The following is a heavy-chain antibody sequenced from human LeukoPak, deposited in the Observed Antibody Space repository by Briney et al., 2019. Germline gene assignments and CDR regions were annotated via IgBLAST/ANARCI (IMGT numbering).Heavy chain of an antibody. CDR1: GYSFSSGYY. D-gene: IGHD2-2*01. J-gene: IGHJ5*02. Sequence: SDALSLTCAVSGYSFSSGYYWGLIRQPPGKGLGRHGRIYHSGSTYYNPSLKSRVTISVDTSKNQFSLKLSSVTAADTAVYYCARQDIVVVPAAIAWFDPWGQGTLVTVSS. V-gene: IGHV4-38-2*01. CDR2: IYHSGST. CDR3: ARQDIVVVPAAIAWFDP.